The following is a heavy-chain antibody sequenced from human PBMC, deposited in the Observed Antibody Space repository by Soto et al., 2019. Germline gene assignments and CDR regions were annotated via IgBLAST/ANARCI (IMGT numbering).Heavy chain of an antibody. CDR1: GGSFSGYY. Sequence: PSETLSLTCAVYGGSFSGYYWSWIRQPPGKGLEWIGEINHSGSTNYNPSLKSRVTISVDTSKNQFSLKLSSVTAADTAVYYCASLRYNWNYSGYWGQGTLVTVSS. CDR2: INHSGST. D-gene: IGHD1-20*01. CDR3: ASLRYNWNYSGY. V-gene: IGHV4-34*01. J-gene: IGHJ4*02.